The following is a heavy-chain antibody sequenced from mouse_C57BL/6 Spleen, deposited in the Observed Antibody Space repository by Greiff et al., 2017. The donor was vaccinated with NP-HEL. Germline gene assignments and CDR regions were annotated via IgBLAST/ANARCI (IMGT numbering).Heavy chain of an antibody. Sequence: QVQLQQPGAELVKPGASVKMSCKASGYTFTSYWITWVKQRPGQGLEWIGDIYPGSGSTNSNEKFKSKATLTVATSSSTAYMQLSSLTSDDSAVYYCARGGAYYSNPGYFDVWGTGTTVTVSS. V-gene: IGHV1-55*01. D-gene: IGHD2-5*01. CDR3: ARGGAYYSNPGYFDV. J-gene: IGHJ1*03. CDR2: IYPGSGST. CDR1: GYTFTSYW.